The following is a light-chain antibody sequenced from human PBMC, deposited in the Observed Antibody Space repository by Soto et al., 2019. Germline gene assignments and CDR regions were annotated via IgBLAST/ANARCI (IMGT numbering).Light chain of an antibody. Sequence: EIVMTQSPDTLSLSPGETATLSCRASQSIANNLAWYQQKPGQPPSLLFSGASTRATGIPARFSASLSGTDFTLTISSLQSEDFAVYYCHQYNNWPKTFGQGTKVQI. CDR3: HQYNNWPKT. J-gene: IGKJ1*01. CDR2: GAS. CDR1: QSIANN. V-gene: IGKV3D-15*01.